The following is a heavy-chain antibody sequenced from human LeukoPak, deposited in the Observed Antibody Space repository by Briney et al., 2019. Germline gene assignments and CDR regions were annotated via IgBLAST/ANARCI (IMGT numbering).Heavy chain of an antibody. D-gene: IGHD6-19*01. Sequence: PSETLSLTCTVSGGSISSYYWTWIRQPLGAGLEWIGYIYYSGSTNYNPSLKSRVTISVDTSKNQFSLKLSSVTAADTAVYYCARWAYSTDWYQYFDKWGQGTLVTVSS. J-gene: IGHJ4*02. CDR2: IYYSGST. CDR3: ARWAYSTDWYQYFDK. CDR1: GGSISSYY. V-gene: IGHV4-59*08.